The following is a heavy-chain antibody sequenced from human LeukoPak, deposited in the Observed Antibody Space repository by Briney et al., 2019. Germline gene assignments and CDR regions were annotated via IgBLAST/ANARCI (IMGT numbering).Heavy chain of an antibody. J-gene: IGHJ4*02. D-gene: IGHD3-3*01. V-gene: IGHV1-24*01. CDR3: TTRSGDFWSGYEN. Sequence: GASVKVSCKVSGYSLPDLNIQWVRQAPGKGLECMGGFDPEQAKTVYAEKFQGRVTMTEDPSTDTAYMELSSLRSEDTAVYFCTTRSGDFWSGYENWGQGTLVTVSS. CDR2: FDPEQAKT. CDR1: GYSLPDLN.